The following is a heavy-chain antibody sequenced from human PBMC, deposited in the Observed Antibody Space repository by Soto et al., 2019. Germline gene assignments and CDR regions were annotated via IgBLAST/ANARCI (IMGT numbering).Heavy chain of an antibody. V-gene: IGHV4-34*01. D-gene: IGHD2-2*01. CDR2: INQSANT. J-gene: IGHJ6*02. CDR3: ARPSYALNWDFHYGMQA. CDR1: GGSFSGYY. Sequence: SETLSLTCAVSGGSFSGYYWTWIRQIPGKGLEWIGEINQSANTKYNPPLMSRVTMSVDTSRNQFSLKLRSVTAADTAVYYCARPSYALNWDFHYGMQAWGQGTPVTVSS.